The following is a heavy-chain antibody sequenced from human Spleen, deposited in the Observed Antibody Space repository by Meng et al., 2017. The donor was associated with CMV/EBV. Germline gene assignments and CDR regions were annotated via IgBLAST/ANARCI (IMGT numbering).Heavy chain of an antibody. Sequence: QVHQLQSVAEVKKPGSSVKVPCNASGGTFSSYAISWVRQAPEQGLEWMGGIIPIFGTANYAQKFQGRVTITADESTSTAYMELSSLRSEDTAVYYCARRLELYYFDYWGQGTLVTVSS. J-gene: IGHJ4*02. V-gene: IGHV1-69*12. D-gene: IGHD1-7*01. CDR3: ARRLELYYFDY. CDR1: GGTFSSYA. CDR2: IIPIFGTA.